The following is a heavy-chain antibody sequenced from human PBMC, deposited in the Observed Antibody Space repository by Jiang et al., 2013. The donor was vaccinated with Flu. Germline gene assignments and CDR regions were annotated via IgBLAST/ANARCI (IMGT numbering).Heavy chain of an antibody. CDR3: ARIREHGDYEDWYFDL. V-gene: IGHV2-70*01. Sequence: KPTQTLTLTCTFSGFSLSTSGMCVSWIRQPPGKALEWLALIDWDDDKYYSTSLKTRLTISKDTSKNQVVLTMTNMDPVDTATYYCARIREHGDYEDWYFDLWGRGTLVTVSS. D-gene: IGHD4-17*01. CDR2: IDWDDDK. CDR1: GFSLSTSGMC. J-gene: IGHJ2*01.